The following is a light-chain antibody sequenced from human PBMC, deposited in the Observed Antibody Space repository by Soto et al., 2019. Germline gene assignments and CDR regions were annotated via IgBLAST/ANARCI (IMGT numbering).Light chain of an antibody. CDR1: QSVSSN. J-gene: IGKJ2*01. CDR3: QQHDKWPFT. Sequence: EIVMTQSPATLSVSPGERVTLSCRASQSVSSNLAWYQQKPGQAPRLLIYGASTRATAIPARLTGSGSGRDFTLTISSLQSDASAVYYCQQHDKWPFTFGQGTKLDIK. V-gene: IGKV3-15*01. CDR2: GAS.